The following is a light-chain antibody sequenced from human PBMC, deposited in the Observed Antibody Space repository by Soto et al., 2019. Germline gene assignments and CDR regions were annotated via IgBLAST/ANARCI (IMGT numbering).Light chain of an antibody. Sequence: IVLTQSPGTLSLTAGERATLSCRASQSLSSNYLAWYQQKPGQAPRLLIHGASSRATGIPDRFSGSKSETDFVLTISRLEPEDFAVYYCQQRSNWLTFGGGTKVEIK. CDR1: QSLSSNY. CDR3: QQRSNWLT. V-gene: IGKV3D-20*02. CDR2: GAS. J-gene: IGKJ4*01.